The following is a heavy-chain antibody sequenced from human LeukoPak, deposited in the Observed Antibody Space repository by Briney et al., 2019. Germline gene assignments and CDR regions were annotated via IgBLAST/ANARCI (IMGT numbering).Heavy chain of an antibody. V-gene: IGHV3-15*01. CDR1: GFTFSNAW. CDR2: IKSKTDGGTT. D-gene: IGHD3-22*01. J-gene: IGHJ3*02. CDR3: TTDPTFYDSRGKNAFDI. Sequence: PGGSLRLSCAASGFTFSNAWMSWVRQAPGKGLEWVGRIKSKTDGGTTDYAAPVKGRFTISRDDSKNTLYLQMNSLKTEDTAVYYCTTDPTFYDSRGKNAFDIWGQGTMVTVSS.